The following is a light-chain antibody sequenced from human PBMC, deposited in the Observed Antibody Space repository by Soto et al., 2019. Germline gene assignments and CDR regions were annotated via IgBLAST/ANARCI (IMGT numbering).Light chain of an antibody. CDR2: AAS. J-gene: IGKJ1*01. CDR1: QGISHY. V-gene: IGKV1-27*01. Sequence: DIQMTQSPSSLSASVGDRVTITCRASQGISHYVAWYQQRPGKVPKLLIYAASTLQPVVPPRFSGSGSGTDFTFTITSLQPEDVAAYYCQKYNSVPWTFGQGTKVEIK. CDR3: QKYNSVPWT.